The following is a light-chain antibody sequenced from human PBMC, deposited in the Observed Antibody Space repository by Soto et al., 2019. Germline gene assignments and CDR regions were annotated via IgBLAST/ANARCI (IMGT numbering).Light chain of an antibody. CDR2: GAS. CDR3: QQYDTYPIT. J-gene: IGKJ5*01. Sequence: DIQMTQSPSTLSASVGDRVTITCRASQTISSWLAWYQQKPGNAPKLLINGASNLESGVPSRFSGSGSGTEFTLTINSLQPDEFATYYCQQYDTYPITFGLGTRLEIK. CDR1: QTISSW. V-gene: IGKV1-5*01.